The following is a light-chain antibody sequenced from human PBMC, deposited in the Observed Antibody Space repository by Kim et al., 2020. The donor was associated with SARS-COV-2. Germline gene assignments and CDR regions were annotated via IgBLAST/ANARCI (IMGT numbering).Light chain of an antibody. V-gene: IGLV3-9*01. CDR1: NIGNKN. CDR3: QVWDSSTYV. J-gene: IGLJ1*01. CDR2: RDS. Sequence: VALGQTARITCGRNNIGNKNVHWYQQKPGQAPVLVIYRDSNRPSGIPERFSGSNSGNTATLTISRAQAGDEADYYCQVWDSSTYVFGTGTKVTVL.